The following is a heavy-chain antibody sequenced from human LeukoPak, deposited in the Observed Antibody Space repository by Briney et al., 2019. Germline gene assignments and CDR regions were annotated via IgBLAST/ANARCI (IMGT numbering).Heavy chain of an antibody. J-gene: IGHJ4*02. Sequence: SETLSLTCTLSGLSMTDYYWSWVRQPPGKGLELIGYIYYSGRTNYNPSLKSRVTISVDTSKNQFSLQLSSVTAADTALYYCARLEGSKTVKFDYWGRGPLVTVST. CDR1: GLSMTDYY. D-gene: IGHD4-17*01. V-gene: IGHV4-59*08. CDR2: IYYSGRT. CDR3: ARLEGSKTVKFDY.